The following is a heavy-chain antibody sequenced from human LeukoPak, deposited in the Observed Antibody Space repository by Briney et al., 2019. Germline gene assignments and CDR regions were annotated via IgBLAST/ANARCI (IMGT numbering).Heavy chain of an antibody. D-gene: IGHD2-2*01. J-gene: IGHJ6*03. Sequence: GGSLRLSCAASGFTFSSYNMNWVRQAPGKGLEWVSSISSSSSYIYYADSVKGRFTISRDNAKNSLYLQMNSLRAEDTAVYYCARDHCSSTSCYYGDYMDVWGKGTTVTVSS. CDR2: ISSSSSYI. V-gene: IGHV3-21*01. CDR3: ARDHCSSTSCYYGDYMDV. CDR1: GFTFSSYN.